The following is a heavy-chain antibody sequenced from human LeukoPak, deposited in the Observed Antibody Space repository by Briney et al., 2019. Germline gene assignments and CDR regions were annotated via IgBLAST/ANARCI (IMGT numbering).Heavy chain of an antibody. CDR1: GGSISSYY. J-gene: IGHJ3*02. CDR3: ASLWAFDI. V-gene: IGHV4-34*01. D-gene: IGHD2-21*01. CDR2: INHSGST. Sequence: SETLSLTCTVSGGSISSYYWSWIRQPPGKGLEWIGEINHSGSTNYNPSLKSRVTISVDTSKNQFSLKLSSVTAADTAVYYCASLWAFDIWGQGTMVTVSS.